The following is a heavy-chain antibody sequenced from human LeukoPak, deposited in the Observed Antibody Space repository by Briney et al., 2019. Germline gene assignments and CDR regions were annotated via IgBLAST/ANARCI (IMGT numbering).Heavy chain of an antibody. CDR3: ARGVSLWYSSGRYVDY. CDR1: GGSISSYY. J-gene: IGHJ4*02. D-gene: IGHD6-19*01. CDR2: IYYSGST. Sequence: SETLSLTCTVSGGSISSYYWSWIRQPPGKGLEWIGYIYYSGSTNYNPSLKSRVTISVDTSKNQFSLKLSSVTAADTAVYYCARGVSLWYSSGRYVDYWGQGTLVTVSS. V-gene: IGHV4-59*01.